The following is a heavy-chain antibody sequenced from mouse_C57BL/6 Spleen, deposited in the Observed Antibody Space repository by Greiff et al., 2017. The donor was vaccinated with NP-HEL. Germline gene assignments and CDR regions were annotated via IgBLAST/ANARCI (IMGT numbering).Heavy chain of an antibody. CDR1: GYTFTDYY. J-gene: IGHJ2*01. V-gene: IGHV1-26*01. Sequence: VQLQQSGPELVKPGASVKISCKASGYTFTDYYMNWVKQSHGKSLEWIGDINPNNGGTSYNQKFKGKATLTVDKSSSTAYMELRSLTSEDSAVYYCARLDALTDYWGQGTTLTVSS. CDR3: ARLDALTDY. CDR2: INPNNGGT.